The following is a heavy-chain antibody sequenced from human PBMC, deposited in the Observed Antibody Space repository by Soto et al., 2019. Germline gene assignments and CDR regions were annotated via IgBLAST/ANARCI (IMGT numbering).Heavy chain of an antibody. Sequence: GGSLRLSCAASGFTFSSYAMSWVRQAPGKGLEWVSAISGSGGSTYYADSVKGRFTISRDNSKNTLYLQMNSLRAEDTAVYYCAKDRRTAVAGTEWVEWFDPWGQGTLVTVSS. CDR1: GFTFSSYA. CDR2: ISGSGGST. J-gene: IGHJ5*02. V-gene: IGHV3-23*01. D-gene: IGHD6-19*01. CDR3: AKDRRTAVAGTEWVEWFDP.